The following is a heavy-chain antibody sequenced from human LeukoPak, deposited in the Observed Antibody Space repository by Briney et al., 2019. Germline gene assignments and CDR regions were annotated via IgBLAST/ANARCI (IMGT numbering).Heavy chain of an antibody. Sequence: RGGSLSLSCAPSGFTLSSYAMSWVRQAPGRGLEWVSAISGSGGSTYYAASVKGRFTISRDNSKNTLYLQMNSLRAEDTAVYCCANLWSGYDFDYWGQGTMVTVSS. J-gene: IGHJ4*02. CDR2: ISGSGGST. V-gene: IGHV3-23*01. D-gene: IGHD3-3*01. CDR1: GFTLSSYA. CDR3: ANLWSGYDFDY.